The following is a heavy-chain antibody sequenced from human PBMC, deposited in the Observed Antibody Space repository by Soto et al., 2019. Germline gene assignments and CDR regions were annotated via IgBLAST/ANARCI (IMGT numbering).Heavy chain of an antibody. J-gene: IGHJ4*02. CDR1: GYTLTELS. V-gene: IGHV1-24*01. CDR3: SKKAVAGTKPPDFVDY. D-gene: IGHD6-19*01. Sequence: GASVKVSCKVSGYTLTELSMHWVRQAPGKGLEWMGGFDPEDGETIYAQKFQGRVTMTEDTSTDTAYMELSSLRAEDTAVYYCSKKAVAGTKPPDFVDYWGQGTLVTVSS. CDR2: FDPEDGET.